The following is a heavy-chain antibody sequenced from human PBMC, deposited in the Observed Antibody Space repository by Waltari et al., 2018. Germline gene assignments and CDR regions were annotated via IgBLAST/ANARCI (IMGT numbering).Heavy chain of an antibody. D-gene: IGHD4-17*01. V-gene: IGHV3-30*18. CDR1: CFSFGDYG. CDR3: AKDMSKMTTFDY. J-gene: IGHJ4*02. CDR2: ISHDGDYK. Sequence: QVDLVESGGRVVQPGGSLRLSCAASCFSFGDYGMHWVRQTPGRGLEWVGVISHDGDYKYYVDSVRGRFTLSRDNSKNTVYLEMNNLRTEDTAVYHCAKDMSKMTTFDYWGQGTLVTVSS.